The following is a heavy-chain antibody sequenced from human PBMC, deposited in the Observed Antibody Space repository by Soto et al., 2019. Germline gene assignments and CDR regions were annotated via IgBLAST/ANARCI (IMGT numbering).Heavy chain of an antibody. CDR2: IFYSGST. Sequence: PSETLSLTCSVSNGSISSSSYYWGWIRQPPGKGLEWIGCIFYSGSTYYNTSLKSRVTISVDRSNNQFSLKLSSVTAADTAVYYCARVPSPWGQGTLVTVSS. CDR3: ARVPSP. J-gene: IGHJ5*02. CDR1: NGSISSSSYY. V-gene: IGHV4-39*07.